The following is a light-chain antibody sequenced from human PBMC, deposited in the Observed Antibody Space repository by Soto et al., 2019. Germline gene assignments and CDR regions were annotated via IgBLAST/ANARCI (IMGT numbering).Light chain of an antibody. CDR2: LAS. V-gene: IGKV3-15*01. J-gene: IGKJ2*01. CDR1: QSVSSD. CDR3: QQYNNWPYT. Sequence: EIVMTQSPATLSVSPGERATLSCRASQSVSSDLAWYRQKPGQAPRLLIYLASTRATDIPARFSGSGSGTEFTLTISGLQSEDFAVYYCQQYNNWPYTFGQGTKLEIK.